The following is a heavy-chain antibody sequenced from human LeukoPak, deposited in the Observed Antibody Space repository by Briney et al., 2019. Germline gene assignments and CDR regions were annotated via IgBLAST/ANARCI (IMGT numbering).Heavy chain of an antibody. Sequence: PGGSLRLSCAASGFTVSSNYMSWVRQAPGKGLEWVSVIYSGGSTYYADSVKGRFTISRDNSKNTLYLQMNSLRAEDTAVYYCAKVGEFGITMVRGIENDAFDIWGQGTMVTVSS. CDR1: GFTVSSNY. D-gene: IGHD3-10*01. V-gene: IGHV3-53*05. CDR2: IYSGGST. J-gene: IGHJ3*02. CDR3: AKVGEFGITMVRGIENDAFDI.